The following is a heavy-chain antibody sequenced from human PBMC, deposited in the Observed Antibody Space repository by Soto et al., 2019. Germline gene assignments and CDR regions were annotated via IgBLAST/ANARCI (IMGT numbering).Heavy chain of an antibody. J-gene: IGHJ3*02. D-gene: IGHD4-17*01. CDR1: GYTFTGYY. V-gene: IGHV1-2*02. Sequence: GASVKVSCKASGYTFTGYYMHWVRQAPGQGLEWMGWINPNSGGTNYAQKFQGRVTMTRDTSISTAYMELSRLRSDDTAVYYCARVFIRSFHDYAGTGAFDIWGQGTMVTVSS. CDR2: INPNSGGT. CDR3: ARVFIRSFHDYAGTGAFDI.